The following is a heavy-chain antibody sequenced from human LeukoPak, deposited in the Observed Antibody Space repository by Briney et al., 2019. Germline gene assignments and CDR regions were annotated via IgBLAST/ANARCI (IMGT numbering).Heavy chain of an antibody. Sequence: PSETLSLTCDVSGVSINTCCYYWTWIRQPPGKGLEWLGYKYYSGSTRYNSSLRSRLTISLDTSKNQFSLRLTSVTAADTAVYYCARGRSYGFDFDSLGPGTLVIVSS. J-gene: IGHJ4*02. CDR3: ARGRSYGFDFDS. CDR2: KYYSGST. CDR1: GVSINTCCYY. V-gene: IGHV4-61*01. D-gene: IGHD5-18*01.